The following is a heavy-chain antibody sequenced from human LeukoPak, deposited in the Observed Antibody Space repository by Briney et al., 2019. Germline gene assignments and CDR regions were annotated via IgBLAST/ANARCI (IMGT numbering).Heavy chain of an antibody. CDR1: GYTFTSYY. D-gene: IGHD6-13*01. Sequence: ASVKVSCKASGYTFTSYYMHWVRQAPGQGLEWMGIINPSGGSTSYAQKFQCRVTMTRDTSTSTAYMELRSLRSDDTAVYYCTRDLPYSSSWESNDYWGQGTLVTVSS. J-gene: IGHJ4*02. CDR3: TRDLPYSSSWESNDY. V-gene: IGHV1-46*01. CDR2: INPSGGST.